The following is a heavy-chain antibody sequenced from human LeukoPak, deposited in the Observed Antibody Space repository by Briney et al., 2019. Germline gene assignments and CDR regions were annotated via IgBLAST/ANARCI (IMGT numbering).Heavy chain of an antibody. CDR3: AAAATVTTLEYY. Sequence: SETLSLTCTVSGGSISSYYWSCIRQPAGKGLEWIGRIYTSGSTNYNPSLKSRVTMSVDTSKNQFSLKLSSVTAADTAVYYCAAAATVTTLEYYWGQGTLVTVSS. J-gene: IGHJ4*02. V-gene: IGHV4-4*07. D-gene: IGHD4-17*01. CDR2: IYTSGST. CDR1: GGSISSYY.